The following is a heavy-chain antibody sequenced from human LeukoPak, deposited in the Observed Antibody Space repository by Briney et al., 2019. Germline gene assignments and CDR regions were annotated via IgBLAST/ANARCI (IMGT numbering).Heavy chain of an antibody. CDR2: INPNSGGT. V-gene: IGHV1-2*02. CDR1: GYTFTGYY. CDR3: ASRSSWKSYYYYYMYV. Sequence: GASVKVSCKASGYTFTGYYMHWVRQAPGQGLEWMGWINPNSGGTNYAQKFQGRVTMTRDTSISTAYMELSRLRSDDTAVYYCASRSSWKSYYYYYMYVWGKGTTVTVS. J-gene: IGHJ6*03. D-gene: IGHD6-13*01.